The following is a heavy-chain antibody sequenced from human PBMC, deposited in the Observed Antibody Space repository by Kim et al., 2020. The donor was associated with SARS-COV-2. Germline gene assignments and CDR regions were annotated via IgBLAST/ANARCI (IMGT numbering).Heavy chain of an antibody. CDR2: IYQSGIT. CDR1: GYSISSGYY. J-gene: IGHJ4*02. CDR3: AGQWPQPRVDF. D-gene: IGHD6-19*01. Sequence: SETLSLICTISGYSISSGYYWGFVRQAPGKGLEWIGSIYQSGITYHNASLRSRVSMSVDRSKNQFSLQLFSVTAADTTKYFCAGQWPQPRVDFWGQGILV. V-gene: IGHV4-38-2*02.